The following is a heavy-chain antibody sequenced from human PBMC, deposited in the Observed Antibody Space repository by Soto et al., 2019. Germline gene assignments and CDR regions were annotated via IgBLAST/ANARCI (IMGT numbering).Heavy chain of an antibody. CDR3: ARRQVGATKGKSWFDS. CDR2: TNQDGSII. CDR1: GFTFSNYW. D-gene: IGHD1-26*01. V-gene: IGHV3-74*01. J-gene: IGHJ5*01. Sequence: EVQLVESGGDLVQPGGSLRLSCAASGFTFSNYWMHWVRQAPGKGLVWVSRTNQDGSIINYADSVKGRFTISRDNAKNTLYLEMNSLRAEDTALYFCARRQVGATKGKSWFDSWGQGTLVTVSS.